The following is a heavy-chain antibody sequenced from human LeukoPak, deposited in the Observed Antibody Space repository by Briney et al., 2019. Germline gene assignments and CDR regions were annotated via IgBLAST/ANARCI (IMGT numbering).Heavy chain of an antibody. CDR3: ARSDCSGGSCYRWFDP. Sequence: SETLSLTCTVSGGSIGSYYWSWIRQPPGKGLEWIGYIYNSGSTNYNPSLKSRVTISVDTSKNQFSLKLTSVIAADAAVYYCARSDCSGGSCYRWFDPWGQGTLVTVSS. J-gene: IGHJ5*02. D-gene: IGHD2-15*01. CDR1: GGSIGSYY. V-gene: IGHV4-59*01. CDR2: IYNSGST.